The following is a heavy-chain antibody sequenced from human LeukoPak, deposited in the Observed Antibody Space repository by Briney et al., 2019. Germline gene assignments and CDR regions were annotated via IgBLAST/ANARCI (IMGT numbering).Heavy chain of an antibody. CDR1: GGSLTPYY. V-gene: IGHV4-59*08. CDR2: IQGGGSA. CDR3: ARQQWDSNSGDDY. J-gene: IGHJ4*01. Sequence: SETLSLTSDVSGGSLTPYYWNWIRQTPGKGLEWIGFIQGGGSAYYNPSLKSRLSILVDMSKNQVSLRLNSVTAADTAVYYCARQQWDSNSGDDYWGQGTLVTVSS. D-gene: IGHD6-6*01.